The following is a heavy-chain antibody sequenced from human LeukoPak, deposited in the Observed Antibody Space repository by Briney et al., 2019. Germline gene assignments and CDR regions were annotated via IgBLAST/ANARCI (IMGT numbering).Heavy chain of an antibody. D-gene: IGHD5-18*01. Sequence: PGGSLRLPCAASGFTFSSYSMNWVRQAPGKGLEWVSYISSSGSTIDYADSVKGRFTISRDNAKNSLYLQMNSLRAEDTAVYYCSRLRGYSYGYADNWGQGSLVTVSS. CDR3: SRLRGYSYGYADN. J-gene: IGHJ4*02. V-gene: IGHV3-48*04. CDR2: ISSSGSTI. CDR1: GFTFSSYS.